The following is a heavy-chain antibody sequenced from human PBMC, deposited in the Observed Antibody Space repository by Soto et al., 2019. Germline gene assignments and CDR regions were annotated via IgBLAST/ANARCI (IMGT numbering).Heavy chain of an antibody. CDR2: ISAYNGNT. D-gene: IGHD3-3*01. Sequence: GASVKVSFNATGSTFTSYGIIWVRQAPGQGLEWMGWISAYNGNTNYAQKLQGRVTMTTDTSTSTAYMELRSLRSDDTAVYYCARFSGVVIKAPQGDFYYYYGMDVWGQGTKVTVSS. CDR1: GSTFTSYG. V-gene: IGHV1-18*01. J-gene: IGHJ6*02. CDR3: ARFSGVVIKAPQGDFYYYYGMDV.